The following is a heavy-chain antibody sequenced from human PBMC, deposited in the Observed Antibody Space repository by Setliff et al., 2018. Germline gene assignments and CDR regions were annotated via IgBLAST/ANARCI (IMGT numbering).Heavy chain of an antibody. D-gene: IGHD2-2*01. CDR3: TRVLFHCSSTSCYLDAFDI. CDR1: GYTFTSYT. J-gene: IGHJ3*02. V-gene: IGHV1-18*01. Sequence: ASVKVSCKASGYTFTSYTMHWVRQAPGQRLEWMGWISAYNGNTNYAQKLQGRVTMTTDTSTSTAYMELRSLRSDDTAVYYCTRVLFHCSSTSCYLDAFDIWGQGTMVTVS. CDR2: ISAYNGNT.